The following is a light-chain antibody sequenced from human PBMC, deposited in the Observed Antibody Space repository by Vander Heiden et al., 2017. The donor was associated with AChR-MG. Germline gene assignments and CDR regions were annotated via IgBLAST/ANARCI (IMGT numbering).Light chain of an antibody. J-gene: IGKJ1*01. Sequence: DIQMTQSPSSLSASVGDRVTITCRASQSISSYLNWYQQKPGKAPKLLIYAASSLQSRVPSRFSGSGSGTDFTLTISRLQPEDFATYYCQQRYSTLGTFGQGTKVEIK. CDR2: AAS. V-gene: IGKV1-39*01. CDR1: QSISSY. CDR3: QQRYSTLGT.